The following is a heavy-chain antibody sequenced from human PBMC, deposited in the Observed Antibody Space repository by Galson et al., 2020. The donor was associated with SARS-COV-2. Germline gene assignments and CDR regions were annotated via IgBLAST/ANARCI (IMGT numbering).Heavy chain of an antibody. D-gene: IGHD1-26*01. CDR1: GFTFSNFA. Sequence: GGSLRLSCAASGFTFSNFAMSWVRQAPGKGLESVSTISGSAGNTYYSDSVKGRFTISRDNSENTLNRQMNSRRAEDTAVYYWARGRSPAWFDSWVKGTLVTVSS. CDR2: ISGSAGNT. J-gene: IGHJ5*01. V-gene: IGHV3-23*01. CDR3: ARGRSPAWFDS.